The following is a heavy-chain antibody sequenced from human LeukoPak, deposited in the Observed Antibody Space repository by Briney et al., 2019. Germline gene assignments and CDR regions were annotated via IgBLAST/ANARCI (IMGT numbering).Heavy chain of an antibody. CDR1: GGSLSSGHW. CDR2: IYHSGST. Sequence: SETLSLTCAVFGGSLSSGHWWTWVRQPPGKGLEWSGEIYHSGSTDYNPSLKSRVTISVDKSKNQFSLKLSSVTAADTAVYYCAREGTAGTNLNWFDPWGQGTLVTVSS. CDR3: AREGTAGTNLNWFDP. D-gene: IGHD1-1*01. V-gene: IGHV4-4*02. J-gene: IGHJ5*02.